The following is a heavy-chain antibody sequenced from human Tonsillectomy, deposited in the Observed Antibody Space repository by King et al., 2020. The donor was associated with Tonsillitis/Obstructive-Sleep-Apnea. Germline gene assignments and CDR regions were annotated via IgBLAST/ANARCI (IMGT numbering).Heavy chain of an antibody. D-gene: IGHD2-2*01. J-gene: IGHJ4*02. CDR1: GYIFISNG. Sequence: QLVQSGAEVKKPGASVKVSCKTSGYIFISNGLSWVRQAPGQGLEWMGYISAYNGNTNYAQKFQDRVTLTTDTSTSTAYMELRSLRSDDTAVYYCVGVPVIVVVPAAMTRFDSWGQGTLVTVSS. CDR2: ISAYNGNT. CDR3: VGVPVIVVVPAAMTRFDS. V-gene: IGHV1-18*01.